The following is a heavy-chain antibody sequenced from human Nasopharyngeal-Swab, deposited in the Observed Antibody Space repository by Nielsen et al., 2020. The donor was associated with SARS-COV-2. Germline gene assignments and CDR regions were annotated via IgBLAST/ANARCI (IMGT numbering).Heavy chain of an antibody. Sequence: KVSCKGSGYSFTNYWISWVRQMPGKGLEWMGRIDPSDSYTNYSPSFQGHVTISADKSISTAYLQWSSLKASDTAMYYCAIRGYYYDSSGYYFAFDIWGQGTMVTVSS. CDR1: GYSFTNYW. V-gene: IGHV5-10-1*01. CDR3: AIRGYYYDSSGYYFAFDI. J-gene: IGHJ3*02. CDR2: IDPSDSYT. D-gene: IGHD3-22*01.